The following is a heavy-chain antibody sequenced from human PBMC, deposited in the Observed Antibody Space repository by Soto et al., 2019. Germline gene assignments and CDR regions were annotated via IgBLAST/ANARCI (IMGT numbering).Heavy chain of an antibody. D-gene: IGHD6-19*01. Sequence: AGGSLRLSCAASGFIFDNSAIQWVRLAPGKGLEWVALISDDGANKYYADSVKGRFTISRDNSKNTLYLQMNSLRPEDTAVYYCARGEPVAGTPWFDPWDQGTLVTVSS. CDR2: ISDDGANK. CDR3: ARGEPVAGTPWFDP. CDR1: GFIFDNSA. V-gene: IGHV3-30-3*01. J-gene: IGHJ5*02.